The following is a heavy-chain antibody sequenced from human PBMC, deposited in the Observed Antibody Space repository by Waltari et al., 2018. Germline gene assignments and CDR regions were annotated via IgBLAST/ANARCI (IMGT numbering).Heavy chain of an antibody. CDR1: GFTFSRSW. D-gene: IGHD2-15*01. CDR3: ARAGLLGAFDV. V-gene: IGHV3-74*03. CDR2: INNDGSST. J-gene: IGHJ3*01. Sequence: EVQLVESGGGLVQPGGSLRVPCSASGFTFSRSWIHWVRQFPGKGLMWVSRINNDGSSTVYADSVKGRFTISRDDAKNTVSLQMNNLSAEDTALYYCARAGLLGAFDVWGQGTMVTVSS.